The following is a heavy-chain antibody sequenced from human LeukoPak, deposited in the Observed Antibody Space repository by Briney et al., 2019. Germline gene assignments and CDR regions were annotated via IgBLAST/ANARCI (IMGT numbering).Heavy chain of an antibody. CDR1: GFTFSSYA. J-gene: IGHJ4*02. V-gene: IGHV3-64D*09. D-gene: IGHD5-18*01. Sequence: AGGSLRLSCSASGFTFSSYAMHWVRQAPGKGLEYVSAISSNGGSTYYADLVKGRFTISRDNSKNTLYLQMSSLRAEDTAVYYCVKSREDVDTAMVFDYWGQGTLVTVSS. CDR3: VKSREDVDTAMVFDY. CDR2: ISSNGGST.